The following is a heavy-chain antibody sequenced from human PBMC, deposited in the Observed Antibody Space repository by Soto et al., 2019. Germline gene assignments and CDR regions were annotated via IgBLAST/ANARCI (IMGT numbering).Heavy chain of an antibody. CDR1: GFTVGGNY. Sequence: GGSLRLSCAASGFTVGGNYMSWVRQAPGKGLEWVSVIYNGGGTYYADSVKGRFTISRDNSKNTLYLQMNSLRAEDTAVYYCASTRGSSYDYWGQGTLVTVSS. CDR2: IYNGGGT. CDR3: ASTRGSSYDY. V-gene: IGHV3-53*01. J-gene: IGHJ4*02. D-gene: IGHD6-6*01.